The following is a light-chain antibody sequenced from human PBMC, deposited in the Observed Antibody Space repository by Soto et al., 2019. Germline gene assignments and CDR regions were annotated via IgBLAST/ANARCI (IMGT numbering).Light chain of an antibody. Sequence: ILMTQSLLSLPVNPGAPASISCRSSQSLLHSNGYNYVDWYLQKPGQSPQLLIYVGSSRASGVPDRFSGSGSGTDFTLTISMLETEDFAVFCCQQYGTSEIIFGQGTRLEIK. CDR2: VGS. J-gene: IGKJ5*01. CDR1: QSLLHSNGYNY. CDR3: QQYGTSEII. V-gene: IGKV2-28*01.